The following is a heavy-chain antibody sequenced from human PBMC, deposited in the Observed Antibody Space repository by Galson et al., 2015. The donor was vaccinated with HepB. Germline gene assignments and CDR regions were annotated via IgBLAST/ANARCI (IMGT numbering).Heavy chain of an antibody. D-gene: IGHD2-2*01. CDR3: ARDIFKGGTSWAADY. V-gene: IGHV3-30-3*01. CDR1: GFTFSSYA. CDR2: ISYDGSNK. J-gene: IGHJ4*02. Sequence: SLRLSCAASGFTFSSYAMHWVRQAPGKGLEWVAVISYDGSNKYYADSVKGRFTISRDNSKNTLYLQMNSLRAEDTAVYYCARDIFKGGTSWAADYWGQGTLVTVSS.